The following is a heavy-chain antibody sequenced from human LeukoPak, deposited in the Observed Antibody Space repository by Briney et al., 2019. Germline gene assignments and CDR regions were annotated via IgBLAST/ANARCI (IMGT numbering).Heavy chain of an antibody. V-gene: IGHV4-34*01. D-gene: IGHD4-17*01. CDR1: GGSFSGYY. CDR2: INHSGST. CDR3: AKLARSYGDYLSDY. Sequence: PSETLSLTCAVYGGSFSGYYWSWIRQPPGKGLEWIGEINHSGSTNYNPSLKSRVTISVDTSKNQFSLKLSSVTAADTAVYYCAKLARSYGDYLSDYWGQGTLVTVSS. J-gene: IGHJ4*02.